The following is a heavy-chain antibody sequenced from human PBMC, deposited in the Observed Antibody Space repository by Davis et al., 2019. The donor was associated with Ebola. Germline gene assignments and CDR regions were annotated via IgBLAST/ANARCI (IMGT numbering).Heavy chain of an antibody. D-gene: IGHD3-16*02. CDR1: GFTFSGSA. CDR2: TTHSGIT. Sequence: ESLKISCAASGFTFSGSAMHWVRQTPGKGLEWIGETTHSGITNYNPSLKSRVTISVDTSKNQFSLKLSSVTAADTAVYYCARASIWGSYRWFRNAFDIWGQGTMVTVSS. J-gene: IGHJ3*02. CDR3: ARASIWGSYRWFRNAFDI. V-gene: IGHV4-34*01.